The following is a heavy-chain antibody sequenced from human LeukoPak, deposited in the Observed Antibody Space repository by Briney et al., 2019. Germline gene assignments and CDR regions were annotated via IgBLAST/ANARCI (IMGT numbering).Heavy chain of an antibody. CDR3: AGETLAPSGVKYFYH. V-gene: IGHV1-69*05. CDR1: GGTLSRYG. J-gene: IGHJ1*01. Sequence: GASVKVSCTASGGTLSRYGINWGRQAPGQGLEWMGRLIPTFGSTNYAQKFQGRVTITTDESTTTAYMEVSSLTSEDTAVYYCAGETLAPSGVKYFYHWGQGTLVTVSS. D-gene: IGHD6-13*01. CDR2: LIPTFGST.